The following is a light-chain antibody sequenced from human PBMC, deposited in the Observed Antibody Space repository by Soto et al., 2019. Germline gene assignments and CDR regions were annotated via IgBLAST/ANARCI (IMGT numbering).Light chain of an antibody. CDR2: WAS. Sequence: RATITCKSSQSILKTFNNKICLAWYQQKPGQPPKLLTYWASTRESGVPDRFSGSGSGTDFTLTINSLQAEDVAVYYCQQYYDTPITFGGGTKVDIK. J-gene: IGKJ4*01. CDR1: QSILKTFNNKIC. V-gene: IGKV4-1*01. CDR3: QQYYDTPIT.